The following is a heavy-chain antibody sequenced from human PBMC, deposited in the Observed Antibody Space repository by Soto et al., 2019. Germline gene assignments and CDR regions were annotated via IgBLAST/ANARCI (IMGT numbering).Heavy chain of an antibody. V-gene: IGHV3-23*01. D-gene: IGHD3-22*01. CDR2: ISGSGGST. CDR3: GGRAPYYYDSTDAFDI. J-gene: IGHJ3*02. CDR1: GFTFSRYA. Sequence: PGGSLRLSCAASGFTFSRYAMSWVRQAPGRGLEWVSAISGSGGSTYYADSVKGRFTISRDNAKNSLYLQMNSLRAEDTAVYYCGGRAPYYYDSTDAFDIWGQGTMVTVSS.